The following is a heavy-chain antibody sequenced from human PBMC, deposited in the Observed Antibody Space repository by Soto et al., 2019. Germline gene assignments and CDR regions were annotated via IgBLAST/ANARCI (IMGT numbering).Heavy chain of an antibody. CDR2: ISNDGDR. CDR3: AKPKYRGVVLNV. CDR1: GFTFSSYA. J-gene: IGHJ6*02. D-gene: IGHD3-10*01. Sequence: VQLLESGGALVQPGGSLRLSCAASGFTFSSYAIYWVRQAPGKGLEWVSTISNDGDRYYADSVEGRFTISRDNSKDTLYLQMNSPRAEDTAVYYCAKPKYRGVVLNVWGQGTTVTVSS. V-gene: IGHV3-23*01.